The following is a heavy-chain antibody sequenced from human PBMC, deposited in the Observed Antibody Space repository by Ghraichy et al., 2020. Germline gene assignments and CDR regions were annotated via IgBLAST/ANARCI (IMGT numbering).Heavy chain of an antibody. V-gene: IGHV3-48*01. CDR1: GFTFTSYS. D-gene: IGHD6-13*01. J-gene: IGHJ3*02. CDR2: ISSSSSHT. Sequence: GGSLRLSCADSGFTFTSYSMNWVRQAPGKGLEWVSYISSSSSHTHYADSVRGRFIISRDNAKNSMDLQMNSLRTEDTAIYYCARDRFSSNRPDAFDNWGQGTMVTVSS. CDR3: ARDRFSSNRPDAFDN.